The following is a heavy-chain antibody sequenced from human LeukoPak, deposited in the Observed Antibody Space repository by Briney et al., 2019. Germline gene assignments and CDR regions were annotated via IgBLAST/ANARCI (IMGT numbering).Heavy chain of an antibody. J-gene: IGHJ4*02. CDR2: IYYSGST. CDR1: GGSISSSSYY. Sequence: TSETLSLTCTVSGGSISSSSYYWGWIRQPPGKGLEWIGSIYYSGSTYYNPSLKSRVTISVDTSKNQFSLKLSSVTAADTAVYYCASLEPKYSSSQHFDYWGQGTLVTVSS. CDR3: ASLEPKYSSSQHFDY. V-gene: IGHV4-39*01. D-gene: IGHD6-13*01.